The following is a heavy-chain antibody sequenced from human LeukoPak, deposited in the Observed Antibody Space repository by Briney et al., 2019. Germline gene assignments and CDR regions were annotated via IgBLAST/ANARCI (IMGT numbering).Heavy chain of an antibody. D-gene: IGHD2-2*03. CDR3: AREVGIVVVPAAWSYYMDV. J-gene: IGHJ6*03. CDR1: GGSISSYY. Sequence: PSETLSLTCTVSGGSISSYYWSWIRQPPGKGLEWIGYIYYSGSTNYNPSLKSRVTISVDTSKNQFSLKLSSVTAADTAVYYCAREVGIVVVPAAWSYYMDVWGKGTTVTVSS. V-gene: IGHV4-59*01. CDR2: IYYSGST.